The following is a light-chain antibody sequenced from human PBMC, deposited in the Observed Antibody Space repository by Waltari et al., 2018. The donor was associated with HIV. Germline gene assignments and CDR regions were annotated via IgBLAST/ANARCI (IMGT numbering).Light chain of an antibody. V-gene: IGLV2-14*01. CDR1: SSAVGGYNY. J-gene: IGLJ3*02. CDR3: SSYTSTSTV. Sequence: QSALTQPASVSGSPGPSITISCTGTSSAVGGYNYVSWYQQHPGKAPKLMIYEVSYRPSGVSNRFSGSKSGNTAALTISGLQAEDEADYYCSSYTSTSTVFGGGTKLTVL. CDR2: EVS.